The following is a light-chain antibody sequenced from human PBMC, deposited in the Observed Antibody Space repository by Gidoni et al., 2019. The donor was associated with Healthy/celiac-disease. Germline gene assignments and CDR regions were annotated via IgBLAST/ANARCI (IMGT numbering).Light chain of an antibody. J-gene: IGKJ3*01. CDR3: QQFNLLFT. CDR1: QGISSA. V-gene: IGKV1-13*02. CDR2: DAS. Sequence: AIHLTQSPSSLSASVGDRVTITCRASQGISSALAWYQQKPGKAPKLLIYDASSLESGVPSRFSGSGSGTDFTLTLSSLQPEDFATYFCQQFNLLFTFGPXTHVDFK.